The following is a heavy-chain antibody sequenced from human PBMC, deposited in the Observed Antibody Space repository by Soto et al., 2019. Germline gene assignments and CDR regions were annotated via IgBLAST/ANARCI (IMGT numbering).Heavy chain of an antibody. D-gene: IGHD6-13*01. J-gene: IGHJ6*02. V-gene: IGHV1-69*01. CDR1: GGTFSGYA. CDR3: ASPFRGSSSWSNYYYYGMDV. Sequence: QMQLVQSRAEVKKPGSSVKVSCKASGGTFSGYAISWVRQAPGQGLEWMGGIIPIFGTANYAQKFQGRVTITADESTSTAYMELSSLRSEDTAVYYCASPFRGSSSWSNYYYYGMDVWGQGTTVTVSS. CDR2: IIPIFGTA.